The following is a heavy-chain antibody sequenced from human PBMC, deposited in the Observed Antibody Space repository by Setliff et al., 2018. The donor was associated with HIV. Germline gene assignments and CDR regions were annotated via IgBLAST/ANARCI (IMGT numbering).Heavy chain of an antibody. CDR3: VRVVTFFSTGPHFDP. D-gene: IGHD2-21*02. V-gene: IGHV3-74*03. CDR2: ISSGGIIK. Sequence: PGGSLRLSCAASGFSFGNAWMSWVRQAAGKGLEWVSSISSGGIIKKYSGSVKGRFTISRDNAKNTVYLQMNSLRAEDTGVYYCVRVVTFFSTGPHFDPWGQGTLVTVSS. J-gene: IGHJ5*02. CDR1: GFSFGNAW.